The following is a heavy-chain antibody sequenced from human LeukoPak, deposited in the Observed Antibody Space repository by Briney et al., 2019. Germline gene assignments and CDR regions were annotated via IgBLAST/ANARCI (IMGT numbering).Heavy chain of an antibody. J-gene: IGHJ3*02. Sequence: GGSLRLSCAASGFTLSSYAMSWVRQAPGKGLEWVSAISGSGGSTYYADSVKGRFTISRDNSKNTLYLQMNSLKTEDTAVYYCTTVPEYITMVRGAMNGAFDIWGQGTMVTVSS. V-gene: IGHV3-23*01. CDR3: TTVPEYITMVRGAMNGAFDI. D-gene: IGHD3-10*01. CDR1: GFTLSSYA. CDR2: ISGSGGST.